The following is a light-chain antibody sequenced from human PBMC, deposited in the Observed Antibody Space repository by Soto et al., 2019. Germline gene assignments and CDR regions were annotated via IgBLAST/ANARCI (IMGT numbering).Light chain of an antibody. Sequence: QSALTQSRSVSGSPGQSVTSACAGTSGDVGGYNFVSWYQQYPGRAPKLMIYDVTKRPSGVPARFSGSKSGNTASLTISGLQAEDEAEYYCCSYAGTYNYVFGTGTKLTVL. V-gene: IGLV2-11*01. CDR2: DVT. J-gene: IGLJ1*01. CDR3: CSYAGTYNYV. CDR1: SGDVGGYNF.